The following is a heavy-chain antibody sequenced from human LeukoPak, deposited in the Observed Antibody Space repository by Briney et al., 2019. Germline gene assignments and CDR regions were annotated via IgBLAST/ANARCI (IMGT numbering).Heavy chain of an antibody. J-gene: IGHJ4*02. Sequence: GGSLRLSCAASGFTFSSYAMHWVRQAPGKGLEWVAVISYDGSNKYYADSVKGRFTISRDNSKNTLYLQMNSLRAEDTAVYYCARERIDFYYDSSGYSHWGQGTLVTVSS. V-gene: IGHV3-30*04. CDR3: ARERIDFYYDSSGYSH. CDR1: GFTFSSYA. D-gene: IGHD3-22*01. CDR2: ISYDGSNK.